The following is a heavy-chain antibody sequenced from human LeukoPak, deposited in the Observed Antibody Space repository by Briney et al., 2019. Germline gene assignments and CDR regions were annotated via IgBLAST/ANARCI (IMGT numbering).Heavy chain of an antibody. CDR2: INPNSGGT. CDR1: GYTFTGYY. CDR3: ARVRGPMDGYYYYYYMDV. J-gene: IGHJ6*03. V-gene: IGHV1-2*02. Sequence: ASVKVSCKASGYTFTGYYMHWVRQAPGQGLEWMGWINPNSGGTNYAQKFQGRVTMTRDTSISTAYMEPSRLGSDDTAVYYCARVRGPMDGYYYYYYMDVWGKGTTVTVSS. D-gene: IGHD3/OR15-3a*01.